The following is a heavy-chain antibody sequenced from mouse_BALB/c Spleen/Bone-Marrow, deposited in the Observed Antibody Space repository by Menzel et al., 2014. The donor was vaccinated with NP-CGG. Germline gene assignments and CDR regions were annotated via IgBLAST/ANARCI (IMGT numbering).Heavy chain of an antibody. J-gene: IGHJ3*01. CDR1: GFTFSDYY. Sequence: DVQLVESGGGLVKPGGSLKLSCAASGFTFSDYYIYWVRQTPEKRLEWVATISDGGTYTYYPDTVKGRLTISRDNAKNNLYLQMNGLRTEDTAMYYCVRDGDYRYAYWGQGTLVTVSA. CDR2: ISDGGTYT. CDR3: VRDGDYRYAY. V-gene: IGHV5-4*02. D-gene: IGHD2-14*01.